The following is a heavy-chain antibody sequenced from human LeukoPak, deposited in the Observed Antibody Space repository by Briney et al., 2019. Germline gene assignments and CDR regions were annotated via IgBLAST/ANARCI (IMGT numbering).Heavy chain of an antibody. D-gene: IGHD1-1*01. CDR1: GYSISSGYY. J-gene: IGHJ4*02. V-gene: IGHV4-38-2*01. Sequence: SETLSLTCAVSGYSISSGYYWGWIRQPPGKGLEWIGSIYHSGSTYYNSSLKSRVTISVDTSKNQFSLKLRSVTATDTAVYYCASINWSRSYFDYWGQGTLVTVSS. CDR3: ASINWSRSYFDY. CDR2: IYHSGST.